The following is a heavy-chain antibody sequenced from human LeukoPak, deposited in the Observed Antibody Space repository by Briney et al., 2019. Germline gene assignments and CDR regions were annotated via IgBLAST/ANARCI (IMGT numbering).Heavy chain of an antibody. CDR2: ISGGAGST. CDR1: GFTFASYA. CDR3: ATSSTWNRDTDY. Sequence: GGSLRLSCAASGFTFASYAMTWVRQAPGKGLEWVSTISGGAGSTYYADSVKGRFTISRDNSKNTLYLQINNLRAEDTAVYYCATSSTWNRDTDYWGQGTLVTVSS. V-gene: IGHV3-23*01. D-gene: IGHD6-13*01. J-gene: IGHJ4*02.